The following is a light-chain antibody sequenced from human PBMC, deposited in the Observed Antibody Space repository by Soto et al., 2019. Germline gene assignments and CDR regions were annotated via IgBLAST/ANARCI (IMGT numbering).Light chain of an antibody. CDR2: EVS. V-gene: IGLV2-8*01. CDR3: SSYAGSNNFNV. Sequence: QSALTQPPSASGSPGQSVTISCTGTSSDVGGYNYVSWYQQHPGKAPKLMIYEVSQRPSGVPDRFSGSKSGNTASLTVSGLQAEDEADYDCSSYAGSNNFNVFGTGTKLTVL. J-gene: IGLJ1*01. CDR1: SSDVGGYNY.